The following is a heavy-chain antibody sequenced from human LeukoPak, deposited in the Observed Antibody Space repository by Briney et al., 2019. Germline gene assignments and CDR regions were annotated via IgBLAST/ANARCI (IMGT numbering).Heavy chain of an antibody. CDR2: ISWNSGDI. Sequence: QPGGSLRLSCAGSGFIFNNYAMHWVRHAPGKGLEWVASISWNSGDIVHADSVKGRFTISRDNAKNSLYLQMDSLRTEDTALYYCVKSGGYATAIRYFDLWGRGTLVTVSS. J-gene: IGHJ2*01. V-gene: IGHV3-9*01. CDR1: GFIFNNYA. CDR3: VKSGGYATAIRYFDL. D-gene: IGHD2-21*02.